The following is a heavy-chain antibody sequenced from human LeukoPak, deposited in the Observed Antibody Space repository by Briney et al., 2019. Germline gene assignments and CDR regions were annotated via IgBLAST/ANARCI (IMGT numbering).Heavy chain of an antibody. CDR1: GFTFSSYG. Sequence: GGSLRLSCAASGFTFSSYGMTWVRQAPGKGLEWVSYISSSSSTIYYADSVKGRFTISRDNAKNSLYLQMNSLRAEDTAVYYCARTGGSYPYYFEYWGQGTLVTVSS. J-gene: IGHJ4*02. CDR3: ARTGGSYPYYFEY. V-gene: IGHV3-48*04. D-gene: IGHD1-26*01. CDR2: ISSSSSTI.